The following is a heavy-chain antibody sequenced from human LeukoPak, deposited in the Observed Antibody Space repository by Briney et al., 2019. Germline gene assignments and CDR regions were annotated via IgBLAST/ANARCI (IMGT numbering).Heavy chain of an antibody. D-gene: IGHD2-21*02. CDR3: ARDRGVTDTEFDY. V-gene: IGHV4-59*01. CDR2: IYYSGST. Sequence: SETLSLTCTVSGGSISSYYWSWSRQPPGRGLEWIGYIYYSGSTNYNPSLKSRVTISVDTSKNQFSLKLSSVTAADTAVYYCARDRGVTDTEFDYWGQGTLVTVSS. CDR1: GGSISSYY. J-gene: IGHJ4*02.